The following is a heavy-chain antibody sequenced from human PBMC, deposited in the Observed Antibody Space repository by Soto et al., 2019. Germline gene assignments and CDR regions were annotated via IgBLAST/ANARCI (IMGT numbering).Heavy chain of an antibody. CDR1: GFTFSSYG. CDR3: AKDPLIRRSSGLDYFDY. D-gene: IGHD6-6*01. V-gene: IGHV3-30*18. CDR2: ISYDGSNK. Sequence: QVQLVESGGGVVQPGRSLRLSCAASGFTFSSYGMHWVRQAPGKGLEWVAVISYDGSNKYYADSVEGRFTISRDNSKNKLYRQMNSLRADDTAVYYCAKDPLIRRSSGLDYFDYWGQGTLVTVSS. J-gene: IGHJ4*02.